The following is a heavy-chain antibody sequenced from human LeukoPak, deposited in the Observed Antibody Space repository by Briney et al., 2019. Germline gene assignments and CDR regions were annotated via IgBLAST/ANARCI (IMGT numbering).Heavy chain of an antibody. V-gene: IGHV3-30*02. D-gene: IGHD3-10*01. CDR2: IWYDGSNK. CDR3: AKDVSDITMVRGVTNFPDY. J-gene: IGHJ4*02. Sequence: GGSLRLSCAASGFTFSSYGMHWVRQAPGKGLEWVAVIWYDGSNKYYADSVKGRFTISGDNSKNTLYLQMNSLRAEDTAVYYCAKDVSDITMVRGVTNFPDYWGQGTLVTVSS. CDR1: GFTFSSYG.